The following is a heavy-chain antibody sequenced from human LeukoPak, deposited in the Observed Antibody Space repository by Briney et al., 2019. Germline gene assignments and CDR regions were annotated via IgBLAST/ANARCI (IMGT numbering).Heavy chain of an antibody. V-gene: IGHV3-74*01. J-gene: IGHJ4*02. Sequence: PGGSLRLSCAASGFSFTSYWMHWVRQAPGKGQVWVSRINSDGSSTTYADSVKGRFTISRDNAKNTLYLQMNTLRGEDTAVYYCARESAIVLVPFDSWGQGTLVTVSS. CDR2: INSDGSST. D-gene: IGHD2/OR15-2a*01. CDR1: GFSFTSYW. CDR3: ARESAIVLVPFDS.